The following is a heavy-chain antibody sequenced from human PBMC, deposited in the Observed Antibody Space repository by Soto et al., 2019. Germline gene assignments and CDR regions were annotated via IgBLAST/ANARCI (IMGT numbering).Heavy chain of an antibody. CDR1: GYTFTSYA. J-gene: IGHJ1*01. V-gene: IGHV1-3*01. Sequence: QVQLVQSGAEVKKPGASVKVSCKASGYTFTSYAMHWVRQAPGQRLEWMGWINAGNGNTKYSQKFQGRVTITRDTSASTAYMELSSLRSEDTDVYYCAGGELPPVAYFQHWGQGTLVTVSS. D-gene: IGHD1-7*01. CDR3: AGGELPPVAYFQH. CDR2: INAGNGNT.